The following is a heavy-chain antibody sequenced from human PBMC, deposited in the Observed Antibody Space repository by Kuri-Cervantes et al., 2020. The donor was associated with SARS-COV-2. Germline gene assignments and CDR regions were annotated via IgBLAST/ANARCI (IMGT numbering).Heavy chain of an antibody. V-gene: IGHV4-39*01. CDR2: IPSAGGT. J-gene: IGHJ3*02. CDR3: ARQPCTSPSCYLGDDAFDI. D-gene: IGHD2-2*01. CDR1: GGSISSPNYD. Sequence: GSLRLSCTVSGGSISSPNYDWGWIRQPPGKGLEWIGSIPSAGGTYYSPFLKSRVTISVDTSKNQFSLKLTSVTAADTAVYYCARQPCTSPSCYLGDDAFDIWGQGTLVTVSS.